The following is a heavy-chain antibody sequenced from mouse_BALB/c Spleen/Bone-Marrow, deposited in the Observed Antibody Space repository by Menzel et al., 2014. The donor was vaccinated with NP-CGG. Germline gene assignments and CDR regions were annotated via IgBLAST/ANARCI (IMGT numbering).Heavy chain of an antibody. CDR2: INPSNGGT. Sequence: QVQLQQSGAELVKAGASVKSSCKASGYTFTSYYMYWVKQRPGQGLEWIGEINPSNGGTNFNEKFKSKATLTVDKSSSTAYMQLSSLTSEDSAVYYCTRRLLYYAMDYWGQGTSVTVSS. CDR1: GYTFTSYY. J-gene: IGHJ4*01. CDR3: TRRLLYYAMDY. D-gene: IGHD2-13*01. V-gene: IGHV1S81*02.